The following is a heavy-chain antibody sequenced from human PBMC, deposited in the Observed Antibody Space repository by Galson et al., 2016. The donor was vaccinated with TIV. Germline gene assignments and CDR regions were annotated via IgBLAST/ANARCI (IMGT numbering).Heavy chain of an antibody. Sequence: SVKVSCKASGDTFSSFSIIWVRQAPGQGLEWMGRIIPLLGRPDHAQKFQGRVTITADISTDTAYLELSSLRSEDTAIYYCARSKCSAMWAGYRCYFDSWGQGTLVAVSS. CDR3: ARSKCSAMWAGYRCYFDS. CDR2: IIPLLGRP. D-gene: IGHD3-16*02. J-gene: IGHJ4*02. V-gene: IGHV1-69*02. CDR1: GDTFSSFS.